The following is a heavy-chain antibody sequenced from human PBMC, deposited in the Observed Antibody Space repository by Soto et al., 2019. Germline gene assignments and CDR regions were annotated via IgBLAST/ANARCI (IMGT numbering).Heavy chain of an antibody. CDR3: AREWVSGFTPSCLDL. CDR1: GGSISSGGYY. Sequence: QVQLQESGPGLVKPSQTLSLTCTVSGGSISSGGYYWSWIRQHPGKGLEWIGYIYYSGSTYYNPYLKSRVTISVDTSKNQFSLKLSSVTAADTAVYYCAREWVSGFTPSCLDLWGRGTLVTVSS. V-gene: IGHV4-31*03. CDR2: IYYSGST. J-gene: IGHJ2*01. D-gene: IGHD1-26*01.